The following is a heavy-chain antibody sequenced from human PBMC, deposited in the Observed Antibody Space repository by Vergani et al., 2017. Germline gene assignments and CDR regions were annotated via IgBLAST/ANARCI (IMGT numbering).Heavy chain of an antibody. V-gene: IGHV4-31*03. J-gene: IGHJ4*02. Sequence: QVQLQESGPGLVKPSQTLSLTCTVSGGSISSGGYYWSWIRQHPGKGLEWIGYIYYSGSTYYNPSLKSRVTISVDTSKNQFSLKLSSVTAAYTAVYYCARGKIVGATQNFDYWGQGTLVTVSS. CDR3: ARGKIVGATQNFDY. D-gene: IGHD1-26*01. CDR2: IYYSGST. CDR1: GGSISSGGYY.